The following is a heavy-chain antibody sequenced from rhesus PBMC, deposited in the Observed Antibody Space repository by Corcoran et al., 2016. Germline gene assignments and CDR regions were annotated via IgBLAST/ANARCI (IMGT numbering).Heavy chain of an antibody. CDR1: GYSISSGYA. Sequence: QVQLQESGPGLVKPSETLSLTCAVSGYSISSGYAWSWTRRHPGKGLEWIGYMGGSSGSTNYNPSLKSRVTISKDTSKNQFSLKLSSVTAADTAVYYCARRRIGNYFDYWGQGVLVTVSS. D-gene: IGHD2-15*01. J-gene: IGHJ4*01. CDR2: MGGSSGST. CDR3: ARRRIGNYFDY. V-gene: IGHV4-127*01.